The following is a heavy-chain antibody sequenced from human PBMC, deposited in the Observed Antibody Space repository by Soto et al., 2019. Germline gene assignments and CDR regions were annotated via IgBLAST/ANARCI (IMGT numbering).Heavy chain of an antibody. D-gene: IGHD6-19*01. J-gene: IGHJ6*02. Sequence: GGSLRLSCAASGFTFSSYWMSWVRQAPGKGLEWVANIKQDGSEKYYVDSVKGRFTISRDNAKNSLYLQMNSLRAEDTAVYYCARGGRAVAGMGYHYYYGMDVWGQGTTVTVSS. CDR3: ARGGRAVAGMGYHYYYGMDV. V-gene: IGHV3-7*01. CDR1: GFTFSSYW. CDR2: IKQDGSEK.